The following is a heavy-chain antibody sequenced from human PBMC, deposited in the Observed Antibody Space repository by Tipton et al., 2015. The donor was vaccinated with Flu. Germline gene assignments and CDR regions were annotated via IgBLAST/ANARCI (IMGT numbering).Heavy chain of an antibody. CDR1: GGSFSGYY. CDR2: INHSGYT. V-gene: IGHV4-34*01. J-gene: IGHJ6*02. Sequence: GLVKPSETLSLTCAVYGGSFSGYYWSWIRQPPGKGLEWIGEINHSGYTNYNPSVKSRVTISADTSKNQFSLKLTSATAADKATYYCARLEDIVIKYGMDVWGRGTTVTVSS. D-gene: IGHD2-15*01. CDR3: ARLEDIVIKYGMDV.